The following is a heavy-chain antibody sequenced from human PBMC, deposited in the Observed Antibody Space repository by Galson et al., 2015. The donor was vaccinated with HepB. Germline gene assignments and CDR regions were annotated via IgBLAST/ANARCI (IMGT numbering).Heavy chain of an antibody. V-gene: IGHV3-7*03. CDR3: ARDQWRIFDY. J-gene: IGHJ4*02. D-gene: IGHD2-8*01. Sequence: SLRLSCAASQFTFSSDWMGWVRQAPGKGLEWVANINEDGSDKYYVDSVKGRFTISRDNAKNSLYLQMNSLRAEDTAVYYCARDQWRIFDYWGQGTLSPSP. CDR1: QFTFSSDW. CDR2: INEDGSDK.